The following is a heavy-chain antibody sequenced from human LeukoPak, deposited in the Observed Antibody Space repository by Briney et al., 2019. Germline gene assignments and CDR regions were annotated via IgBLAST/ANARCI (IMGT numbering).Heavy chain of an antibody. CDR3: AREKGYGSGSYYGAFDY. D-gene: IGHD3-10*01. CDR2: INTNTGNP. CDR1: GYTFTGYY. J-gene: IGHJ4*02. V-gene: IGHV7-4-1*02. Sequence: ASVKVSCKASGYTFTGYYMHWVRQAPGQGLEWMGWINTNTGNPTYAQGFTGRFVFSLDTSVSTAYLQISSLKAEDTAVYYCAREKGYGSGSYYGAFDYWGQGTLVTVSS.